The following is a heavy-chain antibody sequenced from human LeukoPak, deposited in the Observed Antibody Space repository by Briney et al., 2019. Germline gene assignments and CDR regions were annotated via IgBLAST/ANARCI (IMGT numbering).Heavy chain of an antibody. CDR2: IKKDGSEK. D-gene: IGHD1-14*01. V-gene: IGHV3-7*01. CDR1: GFTFSSHW. Sequence: GGSLRLSCAASGFTFSSHWMTWVRQAPGKGLEWVANIKKDGSEKYYADSVKGRFTIYRDDAKNSVYLQMNSLRAEDTAVYYCATETNGRHYDYWGQGTLLTVSS. J-gene: IGHJ4*02. CDR3: ATETNGRHYDY.